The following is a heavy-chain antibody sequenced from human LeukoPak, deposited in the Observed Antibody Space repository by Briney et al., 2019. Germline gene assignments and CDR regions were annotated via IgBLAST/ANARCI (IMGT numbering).Heavy chain of an antibody. Sequence: SETLSLTCTVSGGSISSYYWSWIRQPPGKGLEWIGYIYTSGSTNYNPSLKSRVTISVDTSKNQFSLKLSSVTAADTAVYYCARRMYEQVRDYYYYYMDVWGKGTTVTVSS. J-gene: IGHJ6*03. D-gene: IGHD2-8*01. CDR3: ARRMYEQVRDYYYYYMDV. V-gene: IGHV4-4*09. CDR1: GGSISSYY. CDR2: IYTSGST.